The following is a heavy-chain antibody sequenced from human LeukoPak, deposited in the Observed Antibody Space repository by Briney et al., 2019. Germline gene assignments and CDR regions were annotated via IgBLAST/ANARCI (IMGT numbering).Heavy chain of an antibody. CDR1: GYTFTH. J-gene: IGHJ5*02. CDR2: INPNSGGT. Sequence: ASVKVSCKTSGYTFTHLHWVRQAPGQGLEWMGWINPNSGGTKYAQKFQGRVTMTRDTSISTAYMELSRLRSDDTAVYYCARETVAGDNWFDPWGQGTLVTVSS. CDR3: ARETVAGDNWFDP. V-gene: IGHV1-2*02. D-gene: IGHD4-11*01.